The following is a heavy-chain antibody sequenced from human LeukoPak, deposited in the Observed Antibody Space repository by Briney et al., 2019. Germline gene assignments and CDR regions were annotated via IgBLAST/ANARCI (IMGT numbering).Heavy chain of an antibody. Sequence: PSETLSLTCNVSGGSISNYYWSWIRQPAEKGLELIGRIYTSGSTNYNPSLKSRVTMSVDTSKNQFSLKLSSVTAADTAVYYCARSRCSSISCASRGAFDIWGQGTMVTVSS. CDR3: ARSRCSSISCASRGAFDI. J-gene: IGHJ3*02. D-gene: IGHD2-2*01. CDR2: IYTSGST. V-gene: IGHV4-4*07. CDR1: GGSISNYY.